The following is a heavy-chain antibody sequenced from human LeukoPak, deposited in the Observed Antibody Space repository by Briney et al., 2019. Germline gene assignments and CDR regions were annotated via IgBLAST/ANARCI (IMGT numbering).Heavy chain of an antibody. CDR1: GGSFSGYY. CDR2: INHSGST. Sequence: MSSVTLSLTCAVYGGSFSGYYWSWIRQPPGKGLEWIGEINHSGSTNYNPSLKSRVTISVDTSKNQFSLKLSSVTAADTAVYYCASTALGEFYYWGQGTLVTVSS. J-gene: IGHJ4*02. D-gene: IGHD3-10*01. CDR3: ASTALGEFYY. V-gene: IGHV4-34*01.